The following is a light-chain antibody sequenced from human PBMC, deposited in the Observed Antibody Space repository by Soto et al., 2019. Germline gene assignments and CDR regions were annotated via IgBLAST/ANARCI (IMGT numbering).Light chain of an antibody. V-gene: IGLV2-14*01. Sequence: QSVLTQPASVSGSPGQSIAISCTGTSSDVGGYKYVSWYQQHPGKAPKLLIYDVTNRPAGVYDRFSGSKSGNTASLTISGLQSEDEADYYCSSSTTSSSDVVGTGTKVTVL. CDR3: SSSTTSSSDV. CDR1: SSDVGGYKY. CDR2: DVT. J-gene: IGLJ1*01.